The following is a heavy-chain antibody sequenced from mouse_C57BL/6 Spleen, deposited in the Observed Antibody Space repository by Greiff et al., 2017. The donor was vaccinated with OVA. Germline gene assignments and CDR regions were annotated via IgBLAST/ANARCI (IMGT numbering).Heavy chain of an antibody. Sequence: VQLQQSGAELVRPGASVKLSCTASGFNIKDDYMHWVKQRPEQGLEWIGWIDPENGDTEYASKFQGKATITADTSSNTAYLQLSSLTSEDTAVYYCTLRVYYGYWFAYWGQGTLVTVSA. D-gene: IGHD2-2*01. CDR2: IDPENGDT. CDR1: GFNIKDDY. J-gene: IGHJ3*01. V-gene: IGHV14-4*01. CDR3: TLRVYYGYWFAY.